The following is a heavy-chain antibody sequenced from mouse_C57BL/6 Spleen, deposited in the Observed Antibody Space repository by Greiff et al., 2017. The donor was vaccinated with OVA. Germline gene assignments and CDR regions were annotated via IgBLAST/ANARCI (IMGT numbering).Heavy chain of an antibody. CDR1: GFNIKDYY. J-gene: IGHJ1*03. Sequence: VHVKQSGAELVRPGASVKLSCTASGFNIKDYYMHWVKQRPEQGLEWIGRIDPEDGDTEYAPKFQGKATMTADTSSNTAYLQLSSLTSEDTAVYYCTTRDDGSRYFDVWGTGTTVTVSS. V-gene: IGHV14-1*01. D-gene: IGHD2-3*01. CDR2: IDPEDGDT. CDR3: TTRDDGSRYFDV.